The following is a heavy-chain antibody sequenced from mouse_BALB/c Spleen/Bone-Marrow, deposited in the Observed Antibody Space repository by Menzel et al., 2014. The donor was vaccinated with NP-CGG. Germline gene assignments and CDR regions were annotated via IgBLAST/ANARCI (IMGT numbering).Heavy chain of an antibody. J-gene: IGHJ2*01. D-gene: IGHD2-3*01. Sequence: VQLQQSGPELVKPGASVKISCKTSGYTFTDYTLHWVRQSHGKSLEWVGGVNPNIGGTTYNQKFKGKASLTVNKSSTTAYMELRSLTSEDSAVYYCARGRWYYWGQGTTLTVSS. CDR3: ARGRWYY. CDR2: VNPNIGGT. CDR1: GYTFTDYT. V-gene: IGHV1-22*01.